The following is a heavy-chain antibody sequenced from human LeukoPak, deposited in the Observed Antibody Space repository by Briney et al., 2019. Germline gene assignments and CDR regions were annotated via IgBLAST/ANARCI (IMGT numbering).Heavy chain of an antibody. V-gene: IGHV1-18*01. J-gene: IGHJ4*02. CDR2: ISAYNGNT. CDR1: GYTFTSYG. Sequence: GASVKVSCKASGYTFTSYGISWVRQAPGQGLEWMGWISAYNGNTNYAQKLQGRVTMTTDTSTSTAYMELRSLRSDDTAVYYCARDSLGYDSSGYYFRGFDYWGQGTLVTVSS. CDR3: ARDSLGYDSSGYYFRGFDY. D-gene: IGHD3-22*01.